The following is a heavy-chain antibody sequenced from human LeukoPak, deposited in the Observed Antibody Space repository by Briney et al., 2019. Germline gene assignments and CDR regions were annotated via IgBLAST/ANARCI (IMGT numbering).Heavy chain of an antibody. CDR3: TLRSSI. CDR2: ISSSSNTI. CDR1: GFTFSSYS. V-gene: IGHV3-48*01. Sequence: GGSLRLSCAASGFTFSSYSMNWVRQAPGKGLEWISYISSSSNTIKYADSVKGRLTISRDNAKNSLFLQMNNLQTEDTAMYYCTLRSSIRGHGTLVTVSS. J-gene: IGHJ4*01. D-gene: IGHD3-3*02.